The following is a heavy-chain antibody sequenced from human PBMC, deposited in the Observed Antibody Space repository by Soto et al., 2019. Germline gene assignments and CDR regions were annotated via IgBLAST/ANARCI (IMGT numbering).Heavy chain of an antibody. D-gene: IGHD4-17*01. CDR2: ISAYNGNT. CDR1: GYTFTSYG. Sequence: QVQLVQSGAEVKKPGASVKVSCKASGYTFTSYGISWVRQAPGQGLEWMGWISAYNGNTNYAQKLQGRDTMTKDTSTSTAYMELRSVRSDDTAVYYCARSLQYCDLPYYNGMEVWGQGTTVTVSS. V-gene: IGHV1-18*01. J-gene: IGHJ6*02. CDR3: ARSLQYCDLPYYNGMEV.